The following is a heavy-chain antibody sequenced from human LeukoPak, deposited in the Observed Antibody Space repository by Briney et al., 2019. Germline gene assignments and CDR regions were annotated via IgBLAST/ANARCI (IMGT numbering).Heavy chain of an antibody. CDR1: GFILSGYW. J-gene: IGHJ5*02. D-gene: IGHD2-15*01. Sequence: GGSLRLSCVASGFILSGYWMYWVRQAPGKGLMYISRNNGDGSTTNYADVVKGRFTMSRDNVKNTLYLQMNSLRVEDTAVYYCARDPRNVGLAPWGQGTLVTVTS. CDR3: ARDPRNVGLAP. V-gene: IGHV3-74*01. CDR2: NNGDGSTT.